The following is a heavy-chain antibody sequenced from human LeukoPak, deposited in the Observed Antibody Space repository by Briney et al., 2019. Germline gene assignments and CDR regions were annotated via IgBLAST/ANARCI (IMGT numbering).Heavy chain of an antibody. Sequence: GASVKVSCKASGGTFSSYAISWVRQAPGQGLEWMGRILPIFGTANYAQKFQGRVTITTDESTSTAYMELSSLRSEDTAVYYCASGIAVAGTGGAFDIWGQGTMVTVSS. J-gene: IGHJ3*02. CDR1: GGTFSSYA. D-gene: IGHD6-19*01. V-gene: IGHV1-69*05. CDR3: ASGIAVAGTGGAFDI. CDR2: ILPIFGTA.